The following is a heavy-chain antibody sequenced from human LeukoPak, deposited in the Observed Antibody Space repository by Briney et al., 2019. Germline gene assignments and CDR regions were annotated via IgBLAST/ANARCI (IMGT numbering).Heavy chain of an antibody. V-gene: IGHV3-7*03. CDR2: IKEDGSKK. D-gene: IGHD2-15*01. J-gene: IGHJ4*02. CDR1: GFTFNTYW. Sequence: PGGALRLSCAASGFTFNTYWMIWVRQAPGKGLEWVANIKEDGSKKYYVDSVKGRFTISRDNAKDSVYLQMNSLRAEDTAVYYCARDRSYCIGADCYWGRLDYWGQGSLVTVSS. CDR3: ARDRSYCIGADCYWGRLDY.